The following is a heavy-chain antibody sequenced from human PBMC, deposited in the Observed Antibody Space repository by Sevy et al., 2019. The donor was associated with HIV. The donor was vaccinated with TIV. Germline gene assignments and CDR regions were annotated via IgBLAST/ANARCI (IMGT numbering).Heavy chain of an antibody. CDR2: FDPEDGET. D-gene: IGHD3-22*01. J-gene: IGHJ4*02. CDR3: ATTKDYYESSGSPFDY. Sequence: ASVKVSCKVSGYTLTKLSMRWVRQAPGKGLEWMGSFDPEDGETIYAQKFQGRVTMTEDTSTDTAYMELSSLRSEDTAVYYCATTKDYYESSGSPFDYWGQGTLVTVSS. CDR1: GYTLTKLS. V-gene: IGHV1-24*01.